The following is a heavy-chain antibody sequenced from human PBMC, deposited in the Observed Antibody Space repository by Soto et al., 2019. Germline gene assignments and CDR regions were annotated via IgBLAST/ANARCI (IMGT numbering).Heavy chain of an antibody. D-gene: IGHD3-10*01. V-gene: IGHV3-53*01. CDR2: IYSGGST. CDR1: GFTVSSNY. Sequence: PGGSLRLSCAASGFTVSSNYMSWVRQAPGKGLEWVSVIYSGGSTYYADSVKGRFTISRDNSKNTLYLQMNSLRAEDTAVYYCARDLYYYGSGTFMAVWGQGTTVTVSS. CDR3: ARDLYYYGSGTFMAV. J-gene: IGHJ6*02.